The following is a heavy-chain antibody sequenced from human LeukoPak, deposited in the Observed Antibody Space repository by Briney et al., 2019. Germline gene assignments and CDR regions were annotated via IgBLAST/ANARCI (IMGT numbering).Heavy chain of an antibody. J-gene: IGHJ5*02. V-gene: IGHV3-33*06. D-gene: IGHD3-22*01. CDR3: AKGEDYYDSSAKGDWFDP. CDR2: IWYDGSNK. CDR1: GFAFSSCG. Sequence: PGGSLRLSCAASGFAFSSCGMHWVRQAPGKGLEWVAVIWYDGSNKHYADSVKGRFTISRDNSKNTLYLQMRSLRAEDTAVYYCAKGEDYYDSSAKGDWFDPWGQGTLVTVSS.